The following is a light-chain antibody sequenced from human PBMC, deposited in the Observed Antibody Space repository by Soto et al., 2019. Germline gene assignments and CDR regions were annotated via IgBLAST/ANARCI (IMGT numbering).Light chain of an antibody. CDR1: NSDVGGYDY. V-gene: IGLV2-14*01. CDR2: EVG. CDR3: CSFSSSATWV. J-gene: IGLJ3*02. Sequence: QSALTQPASVSGSPGQSITISCTGTNSDVGGYDYVSWFQQHPGGVPNLLIYEVGTRPSGVSTRFSGSKSDNTASLTISGLQAEDEADYSCCSFSSSATWVFGGGTKVTVL.